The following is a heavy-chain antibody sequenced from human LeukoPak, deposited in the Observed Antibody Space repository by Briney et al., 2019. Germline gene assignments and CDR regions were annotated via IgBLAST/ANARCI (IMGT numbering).Heavy chain of an antibody. CDR3: ARGLLGYCSSTSCPP. Sequence: SETLSLTCTVSGGSISSYYWSWIRQPPGKGLEWIGYIYYSGSTNYNPSLKSRVTISVDPSKNQFSLKLSSVTAADTAVYYCARGLLGYCSSTSCPPWGQGTLVTVSS. V-gene: IGHV4-59*01. CDR1: GGSISSYY. J-gene: IGHJ5*02. CDR2: IYYSGST. D-gene: IGHD2-2*01.